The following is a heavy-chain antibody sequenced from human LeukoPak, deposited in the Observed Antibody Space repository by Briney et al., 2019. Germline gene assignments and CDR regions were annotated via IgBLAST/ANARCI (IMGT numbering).Heavy chain of an antibody. J-gene: IGHJ4*02. CDR3: ARNSHGYSSGWLQFNFDY. D-gene: IGHD6-19*01. CDR2: INTYNGNT. CDR1: GYTFTSYG. V-gene: IGHV1-18*01. Sequence: ASVKVSCKASGYTFTSYGITWVRQAPGQGLEWMGWINTYNGNTNYAQKLQGRVTMTTDTSTSTAYMELRSLRSDDTAVYYCARNSHGYSSGWLQFNFDYWGQGTLVTVSS.